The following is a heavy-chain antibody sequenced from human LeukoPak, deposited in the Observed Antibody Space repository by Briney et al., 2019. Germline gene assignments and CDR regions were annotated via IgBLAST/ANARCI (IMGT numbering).Heavy chain of an antibody. CDR3: ATNAGYCSSTSCPEYYYYGMDV. CDR2: MNPNSGNT. J-gene: IGHJ6*02. D-gene: IGHD2-2*01. V-gene: IGHV1-8*01. CDR1: GHTFTSYD. Sequence: ASVKVSCKASGHTFTSYDTNWVRQATGQGLEWMGWMNPNSGNTGYAQKFQGRVTMTRNTSISTAYMELSSLRSEDTAVYYCATNAGYCSSTSCPEYYYYGMDVWGQGTTVTVSS.